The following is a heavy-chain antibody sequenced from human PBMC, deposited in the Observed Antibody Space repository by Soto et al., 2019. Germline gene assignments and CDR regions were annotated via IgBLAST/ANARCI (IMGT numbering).Heavy chain of an antibody. D-gene: IGHD3-3*01. J-gene: IGHJ6*02. CDR3: ARGHFGLTMDV. CDR2: GNGGGDIT. CDR1: EFTFSSYS. V-gene: IGHV3-23*01. Sequence: EVQVLESGGGLVQPGGCLRLSCAASEFTFSSYSMIWGRQAPGKGLEWVSGGNGGGDITYYAESVKGRFTTSRDNSKTPLYLQMPSLRAEDTTVFYCARGHFGLTMDVWGHRTTVTVSS.